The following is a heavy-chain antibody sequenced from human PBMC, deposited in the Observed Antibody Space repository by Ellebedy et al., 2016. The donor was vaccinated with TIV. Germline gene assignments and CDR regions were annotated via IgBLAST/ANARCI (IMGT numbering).Heavy chain of an antibody. D-gene: IGHD2-2*01. CDR3: ARRSSSSWSFDY. CDR1: GYVFTAYY. CDR2: INPSGGLT. V-gene: IGHV1-46*01. Sequence: ASVKVSCKTSGYVFTAYYIHWVRQAPGQGLEWMGVINPSGGLTDFAQKFQGGVTVTRDTSTSTVYMELSSLRSEDTAVYYCARRSSSSWSFDYWGQGILVTVSS. J-gene: IGHJ4*02.